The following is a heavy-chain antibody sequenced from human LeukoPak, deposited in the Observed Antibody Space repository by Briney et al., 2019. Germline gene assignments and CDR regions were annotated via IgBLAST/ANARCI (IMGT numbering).Heavy chain of an antibody. J-gene: IGHJ4*02. CDR3: ARHSAYSSSWYYPFDY. V-gene: IGHV4-31*03. Sequence: SETLSLTCTVSGGSISSGGYYWSWIRQHPGKGLEWTGYIYHSGSTYYNPSLKSRVTISVDTSKNQFSLKLSSVTAADTAVYYCARHSAYSSSWYYPFDYWGQGTLVTVSS. CDR1: GGSISSGGYY. CDR2: IYHSGST. D-gene: IGHD6-13*01.